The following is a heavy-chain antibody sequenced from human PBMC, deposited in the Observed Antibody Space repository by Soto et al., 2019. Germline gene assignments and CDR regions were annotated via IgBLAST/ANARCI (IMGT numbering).Heavy chain of an antibody. D-gene: IGHD6-19*01. CDR3: AKGFVFGWYPPNYFDY. Sequence: EVQLLQSGGGLVQPGGSLKLSCAASGFAFSNYAMTWVRQAPGKGLEWVSTISGSGGGTYYADSVKGRFTISRDNSKNKLYLQMNSLRAEDTAVHYCAKGFVFGWYPPNYFDYWGQGTLVTVSS. J-gene: IGHJ4*02. CDR1: GFAFSNYA. CDR2: ISGSGGGT. V-gene: IGHV3-23*01.